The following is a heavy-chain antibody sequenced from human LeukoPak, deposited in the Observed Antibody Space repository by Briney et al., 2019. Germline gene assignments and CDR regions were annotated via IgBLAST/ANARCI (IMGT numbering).Heavy chain of an antibody. D-gene: IGHD3-22*01. Sequence: GGSLRLSCAASGFTFSDYYMSWIRQAPGKGLEWVSYISSSGSTIYYADSVKGRFTISRDNAKNSLYLQMNSLRAEDTAVYYCARVAPKYYYDSSGTPYAFDIWGQGTMVTVSS. CDR1: GFTFSDYY. CDR2: ISSSGSTI. J-gene: IGHJ3*02. V-gene: IGHV3-11*04. CDR3: ARVAPKYYYDSSGTPYAFDI.